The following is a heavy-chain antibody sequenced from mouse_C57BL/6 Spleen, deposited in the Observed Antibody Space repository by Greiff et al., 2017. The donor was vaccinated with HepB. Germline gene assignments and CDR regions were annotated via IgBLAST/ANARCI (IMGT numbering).Heavy chain of an antibody. Sequence: VQLQQSGAELVKPGASVKVSCKASGYTFTSYWMHWVKQRPGQGLEWIGRIHPSDSDTNYNQKFKGKATLTGDKSSSTAYLQLSSLTSEDSAVYYCAKVRSSYDAMDYWGQGTSVTVSS. CDR2: IHPSDSDT. CDR1: GYTFTSYW. V-gene: IGHV1-74*01. D-gene: IGHD1-1*01. J-gene: IGHJ4*01. CDR3: AKVRSSYDAMDY.